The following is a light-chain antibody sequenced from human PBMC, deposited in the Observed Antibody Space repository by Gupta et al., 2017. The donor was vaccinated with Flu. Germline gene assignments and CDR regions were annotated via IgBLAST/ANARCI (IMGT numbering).Light chain of an antibody. V-gene: IGKV1-5*03. CDR1: QGIRFW. Sequence: GDGVTIACRASQGIRFWVAWYQQKPGRAPQLLIYKASSLEDGVPSRFSGSGSGTDFTLTISDLQPDDFATYYCQQYSASPVTFGGGTKL. J-gene: IGKJ4*01. CDR3: QQYSASPVT. CDR2: KAS.